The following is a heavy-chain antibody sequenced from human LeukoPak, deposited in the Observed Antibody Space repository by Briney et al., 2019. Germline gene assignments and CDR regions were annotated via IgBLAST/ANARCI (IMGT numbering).Heavy chain of an antibody. CDR2: IRYDGSNK. J-gene: IGHJ4*02. CDR1: GFTFSSYG. V-gene: IGHV3-30*02. Sequence: TGGSLRLSCAASGFTFSSYGMHWVRQAPGKGLEWVAFIRYDGSNKYYADSVKGRFTISRDNSKNTLYLQMNSLRAEDTAVYYCAGVDIVATQAFDYWGQGTLVTVSS. D-gene: IGHD5-12*01. CDR3: AGVDIVATQAFDY.